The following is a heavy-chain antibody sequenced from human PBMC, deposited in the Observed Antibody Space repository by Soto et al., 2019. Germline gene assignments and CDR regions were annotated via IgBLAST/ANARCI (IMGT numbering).Heavy chain of an antibody. Sequence: QLQLQESGPGLVKPSETLSLTCTVSGGSISSSSYYWGWIRQPPGKGLEWIGSIYYSGSTYYNPSLKSRVTISVDTSKNQFSLKLSSVTAADTAVYYCARLGLLWFGESPDNWCDPWGQGTLVTVSS. J-gene: IGHJ5*02. CDR1: GGSISSSSYY. D-gene: IGHD3-10*01. CDR2: IYYSGST. CDR3: ARLGLLWFGESPDNWCDP. V-gene: IGHV4-39*01.